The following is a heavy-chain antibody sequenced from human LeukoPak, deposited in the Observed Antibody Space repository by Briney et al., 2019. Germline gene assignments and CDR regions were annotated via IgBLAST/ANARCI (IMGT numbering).Heavy chain of an antibody. D-gene: IGHD3-10*01. J-gene: IGHJ4*02. CDR1: GYTFTRFY. CDR3: AREGDFNGSGRGDS. V-gene: IGHV1-2*02. CDR2: INPNTGGT. Sequence: ASVKVSCKTSGYTFTRFYVHWVRQAPGQGREWMGWINPNTGGTNFAQRFQGRVTMTTDTSISTAYMDLRRLTSDDTAIYFCAREGDFNGSGRGDSWGQGTLIRVSS.